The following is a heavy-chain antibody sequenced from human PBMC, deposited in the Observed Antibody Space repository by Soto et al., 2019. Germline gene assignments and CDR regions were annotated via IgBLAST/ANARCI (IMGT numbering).Heavy chain of an antibody. J-gene: IGHJ4*02. CDR3: ARVVSRQLVLGLGY. Sequence: ASVKVSCKASGYTFTSYDINWVRQATGQGLEWMGWMNPNSGNTGYAQKFQGRVTMTRNTSISTAYMELSSLRSEDTAVYYCARVVSRQLVLGLGYWGQGTLVTVSS. V-gene: IGHV1-8*01. D-gene: IGHD6-6*01. CDR2: MNPNSGNT. CDR1: GYTFTSYD.